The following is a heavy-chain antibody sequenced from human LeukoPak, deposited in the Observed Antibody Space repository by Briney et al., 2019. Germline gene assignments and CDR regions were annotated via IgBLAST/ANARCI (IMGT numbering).Heavy chain of an antibody. CDR1: GFTFARYD. CDR2: IKFDGSKI. V-gene: IGHV3-30*04. Sequence: GSLRLSCAASGFTFARYDMHWVRQAPVKGLEWAAVIKFDGSKIHYADSLRGRFTISRDNSKNTLYLQINSLRAEDTAIYYCVREKSTGDYRTSDYWGQGTLVTVSS. J-gene: IGHJ4*02. D-gene: IGHD3-9*01. CDR3: VREKSTGDYRTSDY.